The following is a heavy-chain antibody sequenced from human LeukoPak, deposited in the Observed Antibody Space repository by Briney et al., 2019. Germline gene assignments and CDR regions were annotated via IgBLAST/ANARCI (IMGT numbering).Heavy chain of an antibody. CDR3: AKDSVSGSYGYYYYYMDV. CDR2: ISWDGGST. Sequence: PGGSLRLSCAASGFTFSSYGMHWVRQAPGKGLEWVSLISWDGGSTYYADSVKGRFTISRDNSKNSLYLQMNSLRTEDTALYYCAKDSVSGSYGYYYYYMDVWGKGTTVTVSS. J-gene: IGHJ6*03. D-gene: IGHD1-26*01. V-gene: IGHV3-43*01. CDR1: GFTFSSYG.